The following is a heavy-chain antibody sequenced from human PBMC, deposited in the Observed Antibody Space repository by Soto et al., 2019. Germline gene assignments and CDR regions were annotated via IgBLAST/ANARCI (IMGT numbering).Heavy chain of an antibody. Sequence: EVQLVESGGGLVQPGGSLRLSCAASGFTFSNTWMSWVRQAPGKGLEWVATIKQDGSERSYVDSVKGGFTSSRDNAKNSLYLQMDRLRAEDTAVYYCSRNSCRGNSGSIRSWFDLWGQGTLVTVSS. V-gene: IGHV3-7*01. CDR3: SRNSCRGNSGSIRSWFDL. CDR1: GFTFSNTW. D-gene: IGHD6-25*01. J-gene: IGHJ5*02. CDR2: IKQDGSER.